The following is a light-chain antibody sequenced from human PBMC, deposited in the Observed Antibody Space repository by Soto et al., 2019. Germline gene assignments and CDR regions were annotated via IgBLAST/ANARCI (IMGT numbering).Light chain of an antibody. V-gene: IGKV3-20*01. CDR1: QSVRSN. J-gene: IGKJ1*01. Sequence: VMTQSPATLSVSPGERATLSCRASQSVRSNLAWYQQKPGQAPRLLIYGASSRATGIPDRFSGSGSGTDFTLTISRLEPEDFAVYYCQQYGSSPETFGQGTKVEIK. CDR2: GAS. CDR3: QQYGSSPET.